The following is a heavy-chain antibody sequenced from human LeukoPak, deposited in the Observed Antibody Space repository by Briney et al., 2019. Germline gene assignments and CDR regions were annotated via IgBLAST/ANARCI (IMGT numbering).Heavy chain of an antibody. D-gene: IGHD3-9*01. Sequence: PGGSLRLSCAASGFTFSSYAMSWVRQAPGKGLEWVANINREGNEKYYVDSVKGRFTISRDNAKNSLYLQMNSLRAEDTAVYYCTSDFDRTAGHWGQGTLVTV. V-gene: IGHV3-7*01. CDR1: GFTFSSYA. CDR2: INREGNEK. J-gene: IGHJ4*02. CDR3: TSDFDRTAGH.